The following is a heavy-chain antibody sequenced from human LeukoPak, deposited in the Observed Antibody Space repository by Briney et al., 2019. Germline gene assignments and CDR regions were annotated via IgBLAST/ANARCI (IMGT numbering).Heavy chain of an antibody. Sequence: GGSLRLSCAASGFTFSDYYMSWIRQAPGKGLEWVSCISSSGSTLYYADSVKGRFTISRDNAKNSLYLQMNSLRADDTAVYYCARVGRSSWYTSWSEYFQHWGQGTLVTVSS. CDR1: GFTFSDYY. D-gene: IGHD6-13*01. V-gene: IGHV3-11*01. CDR3: ARVGRSSWYTSWSEYFQH. J-gene: IGHJ1*01. CDR2: ISSSGSTL.